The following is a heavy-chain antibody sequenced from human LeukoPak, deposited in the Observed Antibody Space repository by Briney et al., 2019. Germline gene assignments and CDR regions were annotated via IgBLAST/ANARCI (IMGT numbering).Heavy chain of an antibody. CDR2: INPNSGGT. V-gene: IGHV1-2*02. D-gene: IGHD3-22*01. CDR1: GYTFTGYY. J-gene: IGHJ4*02. Sequence: ASVKVSCKASGYTFTGYYMHRVRQAPGQGLEWMGWINPNSGGTNYAQKFQGRVTMTRDTSISTAYMEPSRLRSDDTAVYSCARDMYYYDSSGYYYYDYWGQGTLVTVSS. CDR3: ARDMYYYDSSGYYYYDY.